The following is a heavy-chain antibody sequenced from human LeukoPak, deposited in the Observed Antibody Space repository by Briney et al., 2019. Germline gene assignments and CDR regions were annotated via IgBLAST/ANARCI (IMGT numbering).Heavy chain of an antibody. CDR1: GFTFSSYA. V-gene: IGHV3-23*01. Sequence: GGSLRLSCAASGFTFSSYAMTWVRQSPGKGLEWVSAISGRSGSSYSADSVKGRFTISRDNSKNTLYLQMNSLKTEDTAVYYCTRQIQLWVREELYYGMDVWGQGTTVTVSS. CDR3: TRQIQLWVREELYYGMDV. D-gene: IGHD5-18*01. CDR2: ISGRSGSS. J-gene: IGHJ6*02.